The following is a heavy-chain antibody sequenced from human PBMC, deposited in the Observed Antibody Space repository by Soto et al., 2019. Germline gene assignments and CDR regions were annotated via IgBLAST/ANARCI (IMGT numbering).Heavy chain of an antibody. CDR1: GGTFSSYA. Sequence: QVQLVQSGAEVKKPGSSVKVSCKASGGTFSSYAISWVRQAPGQRLEWMGGIIPIFGTANYAQKFQGRVTITADESTSTAYMELSSLRSEDTAVYYCARDRDDYGDYWFDPWGQGTLVTVSS. CDR2: IIPIFGTA. J-gene: IGHJ5*02. V-gene: IGHV1-69*01. D-gene: IGHD4-17*01. CDR3: ARDRDDYGDYWFDP.